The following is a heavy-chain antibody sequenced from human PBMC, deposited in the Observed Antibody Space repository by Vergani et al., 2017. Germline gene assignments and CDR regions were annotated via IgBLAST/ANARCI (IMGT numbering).Heavy chain of an antibody. D-gene: IGHD6-13*01. CDR3: ATKSXGTPGCQIGYCRE. CDR2: ISYDGTQK. V-gene: IGHV3-30*03. Sequence: QVHLVESGGGVVQPGRSLRLSCVVSGFTSSYYGMHWVRQAPGKGLEWVAVISYDGTQKYYADSVKGRFTISRDNSKSTLYLQMNSLRTEDTAVYYCATKSXGTPGCQIGYCREWSQGTLVTVSS. J-gene: IGHJ1*01. CDR1: GFTSSYYG.